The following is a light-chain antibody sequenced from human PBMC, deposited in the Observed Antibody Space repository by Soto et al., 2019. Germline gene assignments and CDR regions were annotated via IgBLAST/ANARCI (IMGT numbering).Light chain of an antibody. CDR3: CSYTTSSTYV. J-gene: IGLJ1*01. CDR2: DVN. V-gene: IGLV2-14*03. Sequence: QSALTQPASVSGSPGQSIASSCTGTSSDVGGYNYVSWYQQHPGKAPKLMIYDVNNRPSGVSNRFSGPKSGNTASLTISGLQAEDEADYYCCSYTTSSTYVFGTGTKVTVL. CDR1: SSDVGGYNY.